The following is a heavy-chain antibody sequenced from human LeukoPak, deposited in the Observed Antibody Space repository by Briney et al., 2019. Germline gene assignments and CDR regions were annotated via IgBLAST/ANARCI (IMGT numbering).Heavy chain of an antibody. CDR1: GYSFTSYW. D-gene: IGHD3-3*01. J-gene: IGHJ4*02. Sequence: GESLKISCKGSGYSFTSYWIGWVRQMPGKGLEWMGIIYPGDSDTRYSPSFQGQVTISADKSISTAYLQWSSLKASDTAMYYCARLGPTIFGVVIGVFFDYWGRGTLVTVSS. CDR3: ARLGPTIFGVVIGVFFDY. CDR2: IYPGDSDT. V-gene: IGHV5-51*01.